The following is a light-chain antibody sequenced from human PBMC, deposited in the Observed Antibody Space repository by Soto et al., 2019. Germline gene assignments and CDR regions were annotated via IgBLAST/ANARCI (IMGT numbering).Light chain of an antibody. CDR3: SSYTSTSTLWL. CDR1: SSNIGAGFD. J-gene: IGLJ3*02. V-gene: IGLV1-40*01. Sequence: QSVLTQPPSVSGAPGQRLTISCAGTSSNIGAGFDVHWYQQLPGTAPKLLIYANDDRPSGVPDRFSGSTSGTSASLAITGLQAEDAADYYCSSYTSTSTLWLFGGGTKLTVL. CDR2: AND.